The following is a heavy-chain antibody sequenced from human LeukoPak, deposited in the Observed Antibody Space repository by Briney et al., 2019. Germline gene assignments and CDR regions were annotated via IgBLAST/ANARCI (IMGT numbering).Heavy chain of an antibody. D-gene: IGHD4-17*01. Sequence: GESLKISCKGSGYIFTSYWIGWVRQMPGKGLEWMGIIYPGDSDTRYSPSFQGQVTISADKSFTTAYLQWSSLKASDTAMYYCARRQYGTDHDVFDIWGQGTMVTVSS. CDR2: IYPGDSDT. CDR1: GYIFTSYW. CDR3: ARRQYGTDHDVFDI. J-gene: IGHJ3*02. V-gene: IGHV5-51*01.